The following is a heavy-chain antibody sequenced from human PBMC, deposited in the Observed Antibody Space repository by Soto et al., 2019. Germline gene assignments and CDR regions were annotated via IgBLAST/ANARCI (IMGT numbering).Heavy chain of an antibody. CDR3: ARQYGSSLSYSSSWYRGGRWYFDL. D-gene: IGHD6-13*01. J-gene: IGHJ2*01. V-gene: IGHV1-69*12. CDR1: GGTFSSYA. CDR2: IIPIFGTA. Sequence: QVQLVQSGAEVKKPGSSVKVSCKASGGTFSSYAISWVRQAPGQGLEWMGGIIPIFGTANYAQKFQGRVTITADESTSTAYMELSSLRSEDTAVYYCARQYGSSLSYSSSWYRGGRWYFDLWGRGTLVTVSS.